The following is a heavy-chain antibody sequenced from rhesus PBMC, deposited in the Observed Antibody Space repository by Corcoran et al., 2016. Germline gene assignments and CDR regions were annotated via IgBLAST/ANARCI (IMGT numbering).Heavy chain of an antibody. Sequence: EVQLVESGGGLVQPGGSLRLSCAASGFTFSSYGLSWVRQAPGKGQGLVSSISSASSDIYYADSVKCRFTISRDNAKNSLSLQMNSLRAEDTAVYYCTKRVPGVKSFDYWGQGVLVTVSS. V-gene: IGHV3S16*01. J-gene: IGHJ4*01. CDR2: ISSASSDI. CDR3: TKRVPGVKSFDY. CDR1: GFTFSSYG. D-gene: IGHD5-24*01.